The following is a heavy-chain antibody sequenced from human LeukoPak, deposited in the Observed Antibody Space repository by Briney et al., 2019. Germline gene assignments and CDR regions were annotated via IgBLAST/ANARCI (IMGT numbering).Heavy chain of an antibody. CDR2: VHYTGTT. CDR1: GGFISSYH. Sequence: KSSETLSLTCTVSGGFISSYHWNWIRQSPGKGLEWIGYVHYTGTTNYNPSLKGRVVMPVDTSKNQFSLNLNSVTAADTAVYYCARRGAARRYDGLDVWGQGTRVSVSS. V-gene: IGHV4-59*08. J-gene: IGHJ6*02. D-gene: IGHD6-6*01. CDR3: ARRGAARRYDGLDV.